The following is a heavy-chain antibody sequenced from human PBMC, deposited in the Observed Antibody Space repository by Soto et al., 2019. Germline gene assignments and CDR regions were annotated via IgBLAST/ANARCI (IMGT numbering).Heavy chain of an antibody. Sequence: GGSLRLSCAASGFTFSNYNMNWLRQAPGKGLEWVSSISSTTNYIYYGDSMKGRFTISRDNAKNSLYLEMNSLRAEDTAVYYCARESEDLTSNFDYWGQGTLVTVSS. CDR2: ISSTTNYI. V-gene: IGHV3-21*06. CDR1: GFTFSNYN. J-gene: IGHJ4*02. CDR3: ARESEDLTSNFDY.